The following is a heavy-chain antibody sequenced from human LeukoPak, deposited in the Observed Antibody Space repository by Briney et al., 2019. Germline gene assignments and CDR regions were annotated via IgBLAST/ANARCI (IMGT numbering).Heavy chain of an antibody. J-gene: IGHJ4*02. CDR3: ARGGAARAFDY. D-gene: IGHD6-6*01. CDR2: IYSGGST. Sequence: GGSLRLSCAASGFTVSSNYMSWVRQAPGKELEWVSVIYSGGSTCYADSVKGRLTLSRDNSKNTLYLQMKSLRAEDTAVYYCARGGAARAFDYWGQGTLVTVSS. V-gene: IGHV3-53*01. CDR1: GFTVSSNY.